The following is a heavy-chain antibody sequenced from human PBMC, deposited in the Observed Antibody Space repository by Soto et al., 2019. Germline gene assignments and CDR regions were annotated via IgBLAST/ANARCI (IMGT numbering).Heavy chain of an antibody. Sequence: GGSLRLSCAASGFTFSSYGMHWVRQAPGKGLEWVAVISYDGSNKYYADSVKGRFTISRDNSKNTLYLQMNSLRAEDTAVYSCATAVHWQGGSGSYRRNLYYYYGMDVWGQGTTVTVSS. CDR2: ISYDGSNK. D-gene: IGHD3-10*01. V-gene: IGHV3-30*03. CDR1: GFTFSSYG. CDR3: ATAVHWQGGSGSYRRNLYYYYGMDV. J-gene: IGHJ6*02.